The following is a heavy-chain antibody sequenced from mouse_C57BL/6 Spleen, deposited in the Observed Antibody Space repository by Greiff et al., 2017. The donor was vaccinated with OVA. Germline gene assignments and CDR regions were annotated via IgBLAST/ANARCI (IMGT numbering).Heavy chain of an antibody. CDR3: ARRDYGNLSY. J-gene: IGHJ2*01. V-gene: IGHV1-18*01. D-gene: IGHD2-1*01. CDR1: GYTFTDYN. Sequence: EVKLQESGPELVKPGASVKIPCKASGYTFTDYNMDWVKQSHGKSLEWIGDINPNNGGTIYNQKFKGKATLTVDKSSSTAYMELRSLTSEDTAVYYCARRDYGNLSYWGQGTTLTVSS. CDR2: INPNNGGT.